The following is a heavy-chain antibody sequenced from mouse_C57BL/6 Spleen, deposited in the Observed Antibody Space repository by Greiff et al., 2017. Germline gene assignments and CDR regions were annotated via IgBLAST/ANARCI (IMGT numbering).Heavy chain of an antibody. D-gene: IGHD2-5*01. V-gene: IGHV1-4*01. J-gene: IGHJ3*01. CDR1: GYTFTSYT. CDR3: ARGLYYSNYLFAY. CDR2: INPSSGYT. Sequence: VQLQESGAELARPGASVKMSCKASGYTFTSYTMHWVKQRPGQGLEWIGYINPSSGYTKYNQKFKDKATLTADKSSSTAYMQLSSLTSEDSAVYYCARGLYYSNYLFAYWGQGTLVTVSA.